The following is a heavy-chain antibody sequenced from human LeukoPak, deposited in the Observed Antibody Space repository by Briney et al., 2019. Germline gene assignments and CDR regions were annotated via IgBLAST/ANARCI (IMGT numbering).Heavy chain of an antibody. D-gene: IGHD6-19*01. Sequence: ASVKVSCKASGYTFISYGINWVRQALGQGLEWMGWISPHNGNTNYAQKLQGRVTMTTDTSTSTAYMEVRSLRSDDTAVYYCARAWIAVAGPGTSDYWGQGTLVMVSS. CDR3: ARAWIAVAGPGTSDY. V-gene: IGHV1-18*01. CDR1: GYTFISYG. J-gene: IGHJ4*02. CDR2: ISPHNGNT.